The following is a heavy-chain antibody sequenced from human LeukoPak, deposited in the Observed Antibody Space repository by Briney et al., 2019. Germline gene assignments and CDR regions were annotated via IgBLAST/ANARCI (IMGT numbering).Heavy chain of an antibody. Sequence: GGSLRLSCAASGFTFSNYGMSWVRQAPGKGLEWVSGISGSGGRTYYGDSVKGRFTISRDNSKNTLYLQMNSLRIEDTAIYYCAKDLKPVVVPDVTRGYFDYWGQGTLV. CDR2: ISGSGGRT. CDR3: AKDLKPVVVPDVTRGYFDY. J-gene: IGHJ4*02. D-gene: IGHD2-15*01. V-gene: IGHV3-23*01. CDR1: GFTFSNYG.